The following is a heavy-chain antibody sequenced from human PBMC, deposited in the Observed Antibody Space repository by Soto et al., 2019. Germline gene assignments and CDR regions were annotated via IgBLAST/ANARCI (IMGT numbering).Heavy chain of an antibody. D-gene: IGHD1-26*01. CDR1: TFSLYS. CDR3: TRDEGGSYDSWFLP. CDR2: ISSGAAYI. Sequence: EVQVVESGGGLVKPGGSLTLSCNFTFSLYSMNWVRQAPGKGLEWVASISSGAAYIKYADSVQGRFTISRDNAKSSVSLQMSSLRVEDTAVYFCTRDEGGSYDSWFLPWGQGTQVTVSA. J-gene: IGHJ5*02. V-gene: IGHV3-21*01.